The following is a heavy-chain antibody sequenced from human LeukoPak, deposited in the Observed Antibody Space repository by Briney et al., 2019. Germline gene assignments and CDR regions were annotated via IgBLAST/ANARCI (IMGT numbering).Heavy chain of an antibody. CDR2: ISYDGSNK. CDR3: AKDRPYCGGDCSGARTGDPGYYFDY. CDR1: GFTFSSYG. J-gene: IGHJ4*02. V-gene: IGHV3-30*18. D-gene: IGHD2-21*01. Sequence: GGSLRLSCAASGFTFSSYGMHWVRQAPGKGLEWVAVISYDGSNKYYADSVKGRFTISRDNSKNTLYLQMNSLRAEDTAVYYCAKDRPYCGGDCSGARTGDPGYYFDYWGQGTLVTVSS.